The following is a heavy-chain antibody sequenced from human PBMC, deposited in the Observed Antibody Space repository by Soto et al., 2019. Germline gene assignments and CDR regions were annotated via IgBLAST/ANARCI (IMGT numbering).Heavy chain of an antibody. CDR1: GYTFTSYA. CDR3: ATDCCITFRAFDI. J-gene: IGHJ3*02. Sequence: GASVKVSCKASGYTFTSYAMHWVRQAPGQRLEWMGWINAGNGNTKYSQKFQGRVTITRDTSASTAYMELSSLRSEDTAVYYCATDCCITFRAFDIWGQGTMVTVSS. V-gene: IGHV1-3*01. CDR2: INAGNGNT. D-gene: IGHD3-16*01.